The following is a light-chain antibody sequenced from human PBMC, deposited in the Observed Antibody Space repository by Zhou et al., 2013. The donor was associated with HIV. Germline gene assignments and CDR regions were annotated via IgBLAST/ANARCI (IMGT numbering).Light chain of an antibody. J-gene: IGKJ2*03. V-gene: IGKV3-15*01. CDR3: QQYNNWPPYS. CDR2: GAS. CDR1: QSVSSD. Sequence: EIVMTQSPATLSVSPGERATLSCRASQSVSSDLAWYQQKSGQAPRLLIYGASTRASGCPARFSGSGSGTEFTLTISSLQSEDFAVYFCQQYNNWPPYSFGQGTKLEIK.